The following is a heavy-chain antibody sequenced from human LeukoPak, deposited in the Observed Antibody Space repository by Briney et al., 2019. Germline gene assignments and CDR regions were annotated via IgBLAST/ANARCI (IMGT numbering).Heavy chain of an antibody. D-gene: IGHD2-2*01. CDR1: GGSISSGGYY. CDR2: TYYSGST. Sequence: SETLSLTCTVSGGSISSGGYYWSWIRQHPGKGLEWIGYTYYSGSTYYNPSLKSRVTISVDTSKNQFSLKLSSVTAADTAVYYCARGNVVPAAIGFSDWFDPWGQGTLVTVSS. CDR3: ARGNVVPAAIGFSDWFDP. V-gene: IGHV4-31*03. J-gene: IGHJ5*02.